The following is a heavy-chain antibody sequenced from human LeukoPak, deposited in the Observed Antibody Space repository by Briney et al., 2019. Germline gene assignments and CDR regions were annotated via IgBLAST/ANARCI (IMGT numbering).Heavy chain of an antibody. D-gene: IGHD3-22*01. J-gene: IGHJ5*02. Sequence: SETLSLTCTVSGGSISSGDYYWSWIRQPLGKGLEWIGYTYYSGSTYYNPSLESRVTISVDASKNQLSLKLSSVTAADTAVYYCARPYYYDSRIDPWGQGTLVTVSS. CDR3: ARPYYYDSRIDP. CDR2: TYYSGST. V-gene: IGHV4-30-4*01. CDR1: GGSISSGDYY.